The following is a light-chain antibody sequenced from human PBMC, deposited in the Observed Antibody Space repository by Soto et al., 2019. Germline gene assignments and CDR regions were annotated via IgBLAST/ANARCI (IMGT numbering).Light chain of an antibody. V-gene: IGKV1-5*03. J-gene: IGKJ1*01. CDR1: QTISSW. CDR3: QHYNSYSEA. CDR2: KAS. Sequence: DIQMTQSPSTLSGSVGDRVTITCRASQTISSWLAWYQQKPGKAPKLLIYKASTLKSGVPSRFSGSGSGTEFTLTISSLQPDDFATYYCQHYNSYSEAFXQGTRWIS.